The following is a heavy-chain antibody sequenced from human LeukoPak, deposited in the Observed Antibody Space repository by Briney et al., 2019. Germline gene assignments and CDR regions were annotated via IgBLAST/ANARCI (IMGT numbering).Heavy chain of an antibody. J-gene: IGHJ4*02. CDR2: TYYRSKWFN. Sequence: SQTLSLTCAISGDSVSSDSAAWNWIRQSPSRGLEWLGRTYYRSKWFNTYAVSVKSRITINPDPAKNQFSLQLNSVSPEDTAVYYCARSWGGAAPFDYWGQGTQVTVSS. V-gene: IGHV6-1*01. CDR1: GDSVSSDSAA. D-gene: IGHD3-16*01. CDR3: ARSWGGAAPFDY.